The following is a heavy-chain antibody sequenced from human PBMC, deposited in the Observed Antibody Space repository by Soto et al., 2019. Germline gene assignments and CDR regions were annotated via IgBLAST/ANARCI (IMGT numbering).Heavy chain of an antibody. Sequence: SETLSLTCAVYGGSFSGYYWSWIRQPPGKGLEWIGEINHSGSTNYNPSLKSRVTISVDTSKNQFSLKLSSVTAADTAVYYCARENAGFLYYMDVWAKGTTVTVSS. J-gene: IGHJ6*03. V-gene: IGHV4-34*01. CDR1: GGSFSGYY. CDR2: INHSGST. CDR3: ARENAGFLYYMDV. D-gene: IGHD3-9*01.